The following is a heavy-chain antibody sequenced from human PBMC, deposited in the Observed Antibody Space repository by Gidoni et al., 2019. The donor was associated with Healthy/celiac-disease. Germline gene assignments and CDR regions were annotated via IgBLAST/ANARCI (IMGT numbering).Heavy chain of an antibody. V-gene: IGHV3-11*01. J-gene: IGHJ3*02. CDR1: GFTFSDYY. CDR2: ISSSGSTI. D-gene: IGHD2-15*01. CDR3: ARVWSLYCSGGSCYSGSNDAFDI. Sequence: QVQLVESGGGLVTPGGSLRLSCAASGFTFSDYYMSWIRQAPGKGLEWVSYISSSGSTIYYADSVKCRFTISRDNAKNSLYLQMNSLRAEDTAVYYCARVWSLYCSGGSCYSGSNDAFDIWGQGTMVTVSS.